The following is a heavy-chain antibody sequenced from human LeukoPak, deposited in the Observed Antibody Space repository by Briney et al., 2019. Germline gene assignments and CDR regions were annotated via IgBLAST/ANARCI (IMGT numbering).Heavy chain of an antibody. CDR3: AKDLGSSSWEGFDI. D-gene: IGHD6-13*01. CDR1: GFTFNTNA. Sequence: GGSLRLSCAASGFTFNTNAMSWVRQAPGNGLEWVSAISGRTGGTYYADSVKGRFTISRDNSKSTLYLQMNSLRAEDTAVYYCAKDLGSSSWEGFDIWGQGTMVTVSS. V-gene: IGHV3-23*01. CDR2: ISGRTGGT. J-gene: IGHJ3*02.